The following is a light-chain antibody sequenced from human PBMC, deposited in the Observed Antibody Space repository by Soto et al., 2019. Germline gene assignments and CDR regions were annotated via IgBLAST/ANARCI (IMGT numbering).Light chain of an antibody. V-gene: IGKV3-11*01. CDR3: QQYNNWPLT. CDR2: DVS. CDR1: QNISSY. J-gene: IGKJ4*01. Sequence: IVLTQSPVSLSLSPGERATLSCRASQNISSYLIWYQQKPGQSPRLLMYDVSNRATGIPARFSGSGSRTEFTLTISSLQSEDFAVYYCQQYNNWPLTFGGGTKVDIK.